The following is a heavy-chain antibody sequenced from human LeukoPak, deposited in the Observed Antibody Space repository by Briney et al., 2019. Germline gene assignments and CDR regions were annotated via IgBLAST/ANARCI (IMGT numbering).Heavy chain of an antibody. CDR3: ARGSNRGLGYYGMDV. V-gene: IGHV4-34*01. Sequence: KPSETLSLTCAVYGGSFSGYYWSWIRQPPGKGLEWIGEINHSGSTNYNPSLKSRVTISVDTSKNQFSLKLSSVTAADTAVYYCARGSNRGLGYYGMDVWGQGTTVTVSS. J-gene: IGHJ6*02. CDR2: INHSGST. D-gene: IGHD1-14*01. CDR1: GGSFSGYY.